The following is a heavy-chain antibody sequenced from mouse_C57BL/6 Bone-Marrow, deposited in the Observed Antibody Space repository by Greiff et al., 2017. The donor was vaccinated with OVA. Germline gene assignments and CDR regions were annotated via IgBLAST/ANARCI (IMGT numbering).Heavy chain of an antibody. CDR1: GYTFTSYW. CDR3: ALGRWLLQD. Sequence: VQLQQPGAELVKPGASVKLSCKASGYTFTSYWMHWVKQRPGQGLEWIGMIHPTSGRTNYNEKFKSKATLTVDKSSSTAYMQLSSLTSEDSAVYYCALGRWLLQDWGQGTLVTVSA. D-gene: IGHD2-3*01. V-gene: IGHV1-64*01. CDR2: IHPTSGRT. J-gene: IGHJ3*01.